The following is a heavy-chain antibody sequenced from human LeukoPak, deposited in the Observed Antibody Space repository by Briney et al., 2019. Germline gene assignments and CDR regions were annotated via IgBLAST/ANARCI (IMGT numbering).Heavy chain of an antibody. CDR3: ARVQAAAAGPFDY. CDR1: GGTFSSYA. CDR2: IIPIFGTA. Sequence: SVKVSCKASGGTFSSYAISWVRQAPGQGLEWMGGIIPIFGTANYAQKFQGRVTITADESTSTAYMELSSLRSDDTAVYYCARVQAAAAGPFDYWGQGTLVTVSS. V-gene: IGHV1-69*13. D-gene: IGHD6-13*01. J-gene: IGHJ4*02.